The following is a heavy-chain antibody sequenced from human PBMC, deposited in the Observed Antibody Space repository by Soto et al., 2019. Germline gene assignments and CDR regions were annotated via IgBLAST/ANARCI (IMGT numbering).Heavy chain of an antibody. D-gene: IGHD6-19*01. CDR2: INPNSGGT. Sequence: QVQLVQSGAEVKKPGASVKVSCKASGYTFTGYYMHWVRQAPGQGLEWMGWINPNSGGTNYAQTFQGWVTMTRDTSISTAYMELSRLRSDDTAVYYCATYSSGSSHAFDIRGQGTMVTVSS. CDR1: GYTFTGYY. CDR3: ATYSSGSSHAFDI. J-gene: IGHJ3*02. V-gene: IGHV1-2*04.